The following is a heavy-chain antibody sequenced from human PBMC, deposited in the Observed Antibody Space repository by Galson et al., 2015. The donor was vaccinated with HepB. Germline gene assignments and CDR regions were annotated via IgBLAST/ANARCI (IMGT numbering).Heavy chain of an antibody. D-gene: IGHD1-7*01. J-gene: IGHJ6*02. CDR2: VSGYDGSA. Sequence: SVKVSCKASGYEFNKYGLSWVRQAPGQGLEWMGWVSGYDGSANYAPKFQGRVTMTTEKTTATAFMEMRGLRSDDTDVYYCARDSRLELHLNNYYSYGMDVWGQGTAVIVS. CDR3: ARDSRLELHLNNYYSYGMDV. CDR1: GYEFNKYG. V-gene: IGHV1-18*01.